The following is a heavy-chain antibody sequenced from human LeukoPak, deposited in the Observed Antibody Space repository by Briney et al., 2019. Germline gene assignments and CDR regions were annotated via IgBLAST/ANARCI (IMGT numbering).Heavy chain of an antibody. J-gene: IGHJ4*02. CDR1: GFTFSNAW. CDR2: IKSKTDGGTT. Sequence: GGSLRLSCAASGFTFSNAWMNWVRQAPGKGLEWVGRIKSKTDGGTTDYAAPVKGRFTISRDDSKNTLYLQMNGLKTEDTAVYYCTTDPLYYYDSSGYYYACDYWGQGTLVTVSS. D-gene: IGHD3-22*01. CDR3: TTDPLYYYDSSGYYYACDY. V-gene: IGHV3-15*07.